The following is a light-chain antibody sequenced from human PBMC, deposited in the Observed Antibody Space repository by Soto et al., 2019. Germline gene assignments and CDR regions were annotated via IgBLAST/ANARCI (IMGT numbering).Light chain of an antibody. CDR3: GTWDSSLSVV. CDR1: SSNIGNNY. CDR2: ENN. J-gene: IGLJ2*01. Sequence: QSVLTQPPSVSAAPGQKVTISCSGSSSNIGNNYVSWYQQLPGTAPKLLIYENNKRPSGIPDRFSGSKSGTSATLGITGLQTGYEADYYCGTWDSSLSVVFGGGTQLTVL. V-gene: IGLV1-51*02.